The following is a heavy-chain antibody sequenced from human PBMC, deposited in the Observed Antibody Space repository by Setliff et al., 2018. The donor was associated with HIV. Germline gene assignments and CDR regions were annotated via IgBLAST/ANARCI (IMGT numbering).Heavy chain of an antibody. Sequence: ASVKVSCKVSGYTLTELSRHWVRQAPGKGLEWMGGFDPEDGNTIYAQKFQGRVTMTADTSTDTAYMELSSLRSEDTAVYYCARGGCSGGSCYKNDAFDIWGQGTMVTVSS. J-gene: IGHJ3*02. CDR2: FDPEDGNT. CDR1: GYTLTELS. CDR3: ARGGCSGGSCYKNDAFDI. D-gene: IGHD2-15*01. V-gene: IGHV1-24*01.